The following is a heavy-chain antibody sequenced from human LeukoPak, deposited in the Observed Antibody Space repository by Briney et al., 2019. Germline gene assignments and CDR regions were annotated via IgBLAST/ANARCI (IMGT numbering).Heavy chain of an antibody. J-gene: IGHJ6*03. CDR2: IYHSGST. CDR3: AREQWLVRYYYYMDV. Sequence: SETLSLTCAVYGGSFSGYYWSWIRQPPGKGLEWIGSIYHSGSTYYNPSLKSRVTISVDTSKNQFSLKLSSVTAADTAVYYCAREQWLVRYYYYMDVWGKGTTVTVSS. CDR1: GGSFSGYY. D-gene: IGHD6-19*01. V-gene: IGHV4-34*01.